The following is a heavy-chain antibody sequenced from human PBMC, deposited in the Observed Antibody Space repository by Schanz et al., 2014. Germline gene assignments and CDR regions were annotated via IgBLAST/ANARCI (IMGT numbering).Heavy chain of an antibody. Sequence: VQLVESGGGLVKPGGSLRLSCAASGFTFSDHYMAWIRQAPGKGLEWVGIIKPDGSEKFYVDSVKGRFTISRDNAKNLMYLHLNSLRAEDTAVYYCAREVGGSFGQHYWGQGALVTVSS. V-gene: IGHV3-7*01. CDR2: IKPDGSEK. CDR1: GFTFSDHY. J-gene: IGHJ4*02. CDR3: AREVGGSFGQHY. D-gene: IGHD1-26*01.